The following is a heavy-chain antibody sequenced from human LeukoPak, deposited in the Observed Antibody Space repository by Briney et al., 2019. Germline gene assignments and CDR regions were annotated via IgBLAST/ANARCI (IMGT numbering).Heavy chain of an antibody. V-gene: IGHV4-34*01. D-gene: IGHD2-2*01. CDR3: ARGLYCSSTSCPCDY. Sequence: SETLSLTCAVYGGSFSGYYWSWIRQPPGKGLEWIGEINHSGSTNYNPPLKSRVTISVDTSKNQFSLKLSSVTAADTAVYYCARGLYCSSTSCPCDYWGQGTLVTVSS. CDR2: INHSGST. CDR1: GGSFSGYY. J-gene: IGHJ4*02.